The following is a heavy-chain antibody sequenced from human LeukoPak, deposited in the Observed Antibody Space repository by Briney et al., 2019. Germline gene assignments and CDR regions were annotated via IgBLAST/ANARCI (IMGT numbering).Heavy chain of an antibody. CDR2: ISAYNGNT. V-gene: IGHV1-18*01. D-gene: IGHD3-22*01. Sequence: GASVKVSCKASGYTFTSYGISWVRQAPGQGLEWMGWISAYNGNTNYAQKLQGRVTMTTDTSTSTAYMELRSLRSDDTAVYYCAREAFDYYDSSGYYGVWGQGTLVTVSP. CDR3: AREAFDYYDSSGYYGV. CDR1: GYTFTSYG. J-gene: IGHJ4*02.